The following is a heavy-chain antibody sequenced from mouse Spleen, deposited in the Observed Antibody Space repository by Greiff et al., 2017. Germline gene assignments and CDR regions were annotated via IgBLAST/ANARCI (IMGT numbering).Heavy chain of an antibody. CDR2: ISSGGSYT. V-gene: IGHV5-9-1*01. D-gene: IGHD4-1*01. Sequence: EVKLVESGGGLVKPGGSLKLSCAASGFTFSSYAMSWVRQTPEKRLEWVATISSGGSYTYYPDSVKGRFTISRDNAKNTLYLQMSSLRSEDTAMYYCARPLGRDFDYWGQGTTLTVSS. CDR3: ARPLGRDFDY. CDR1: GFTFSSYA. J-gene: IGHJ2*01.